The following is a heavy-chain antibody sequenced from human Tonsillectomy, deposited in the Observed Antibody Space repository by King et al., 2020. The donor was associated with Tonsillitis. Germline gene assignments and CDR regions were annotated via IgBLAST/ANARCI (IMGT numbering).Heavy chain of an antibody. CDR3: ARGHISTGWFRGD. D-gene: IGHD6-13*01. CDR1: GGSFSGYY. CDR2: INHSGST. J-gene: IGHJ4*02. V-gene: IGHV4-34*01. Sequence: VQLQQWGAGLLKPSETLSLTCAVYGGSFSGYYWSWIRQPPGKGLEWIGEINHSGSTNYNPSLKSRVTISVDTSKNQFSLKLRSVTAADTAVYYCARGHISTGWFRGDWGQGTLVTVSP.